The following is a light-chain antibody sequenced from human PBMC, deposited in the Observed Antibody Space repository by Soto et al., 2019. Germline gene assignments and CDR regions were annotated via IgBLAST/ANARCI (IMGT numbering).Light chain of an antibody. CDR1: SSVVGGYNY. V-gene: IGLV2-8*01. J-gene: IGLJ2*01. CDR3: SSYADSNNLV. CDR2: EVN. Sequence: QSVLTQPPSASGSPGQSVTISCTGTSSVVGGYNYVSWYQQHPGKAPKLMISEVNKRPSGVPDRFSGSKSGNTASLTVSGLQAADEADYYCSSYADSNNLVFGGGTKLTVL.